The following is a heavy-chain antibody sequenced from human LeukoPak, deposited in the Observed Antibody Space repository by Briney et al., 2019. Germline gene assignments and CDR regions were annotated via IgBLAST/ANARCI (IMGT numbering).Heavy chain of an antibody. CDR2: ISSDGCST. CDR1: GFTFSTYW. CDR3: ARDYGEGGYYFDY. V-gene: IGHV3-74*01. J-gene: IGHJ4*02. D-gene: IGHD4-17*01. Sequence: GGSLRLSCAASGFTFSTYWMHWVRQAPGKGLVWLSRISSDGCSTNYADSVKGRFTISRDNAKNTLYLQINSLRAEDTAVYYCARDYGEGGYYFDYWGQGTLVTVSS.